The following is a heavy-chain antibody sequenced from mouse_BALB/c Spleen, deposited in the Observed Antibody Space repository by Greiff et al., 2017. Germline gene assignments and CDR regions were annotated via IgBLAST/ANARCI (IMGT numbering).Heavy chain of an antibody. Sequence: EVMLVESGGGLVKPGGSLKLSCAASGFTFSDYYMYWVRQTPEKRLEWVATISDGGSYTYYPDSVKGRFTISRDNAKNNLYLQMSSLKSEDTAMYYCARDRDDGVRFAYWGQGTLVTVSA. V-gene: IGHV5-4*02. D-gene: IGHD2-14*01. CDR1: GFTFSDYY. CDR2: ISDGGSYT. CDR3: ARDRDDGVRFAY. J-gene: IGHJ3*01.